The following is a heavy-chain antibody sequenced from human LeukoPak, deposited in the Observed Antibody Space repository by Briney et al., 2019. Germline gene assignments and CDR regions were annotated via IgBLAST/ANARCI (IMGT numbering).Heavy chain of an antibody. V-gene: IGHV3-48*01. CDR3: ARRGASSGGLDY. CDR2: ISSSSRTI. D-gene: IGHD6-19*01. J-gene: IGHJ4*02. Sequence: GGSLRLSCAASGFTFSSYSMNWVRQAPGKGLEWVSYISSSSRTIYYTDPVKGRFTISRDNAKNSLYLQMNSLRAEDTAVYYCARRGASSGGLDYWGQGTLVTVSS. CDR1: GFTFSSYS.